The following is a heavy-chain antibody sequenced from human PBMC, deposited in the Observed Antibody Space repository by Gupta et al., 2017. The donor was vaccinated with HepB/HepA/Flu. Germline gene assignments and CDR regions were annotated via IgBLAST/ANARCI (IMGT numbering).Heavy chain of an antibody. V-gene: IGHV3-48*02. D-gene: IGHD3-3*01. CDR1: GFTFRSYS. Sequence: EVQLVESGGGLVQPGGSLRLSCAASGFTFRSYSMNWVRQAPGKGLEWVSYISSSSSTIYYADSVKGRFTISRDNAKNSLYLQMNSLRDEDTAVYYCARDQYYDFWSDAFDIWGQGTMVTVSS. CDR2: ISSSSSTI. J-gene: IGHJ3*02. CDR3: ARDQYYDFWSDAFDI.